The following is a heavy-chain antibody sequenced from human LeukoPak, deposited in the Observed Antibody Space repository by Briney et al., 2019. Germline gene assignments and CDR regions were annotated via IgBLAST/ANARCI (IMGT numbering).Heavy chain of an antibody. J-gene: IGHJ4*02. CDR1: GFTFSGHS. V-gene: IGHV3-23*01. CDR2: IPSSGGST. CDR3: AKDWGYGSGTYYNY. Sequence: PGGSLRLSCSASGFTFSGHSMSWVRQAPGKGPEWVSTIPSSGGSTYYADSVKGRFTISRDNSKSTLYPQMNSLRAEDTAVYYCAKDWGYGSGTYYNYWGQGTLVTVSS. D-gene: IGHD3-10*01.